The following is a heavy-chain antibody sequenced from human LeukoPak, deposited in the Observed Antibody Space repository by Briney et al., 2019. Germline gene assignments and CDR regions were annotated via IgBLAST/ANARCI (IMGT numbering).Heavy chain of an antibody. V-gene: IGHV4-34*01. J-gene: IGHJ4*02. CDR2: INHSGST. CDR1: GGSFSGYY. CDR3: ARVLRYFPLYYFDY. D-gene: IGHD3-9*01. Sequence: SSETLSLTCAVYGGSFSGYYWSWIRQPPGKGLEWIGEINHSGSTNYNPSLKSRVTISVDTSKNQFSLKLSSVTAADTAVYYCARVLRYFPLYYFDYWGQGTLVTVSS.